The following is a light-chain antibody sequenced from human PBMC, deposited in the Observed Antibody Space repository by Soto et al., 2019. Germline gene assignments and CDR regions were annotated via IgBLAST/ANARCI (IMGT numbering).Light chain of an antibody. V-gene: IGKV1-8*01. CDR3: QQYYSYPPT. CDR2: AAS. J-gene: IGKJ2*01. Sequence: ASRMTQSQSSFSASTGDRVTITCRASQGISSYLAWYQQKPGKAPKLLIYAASTLQSGVPSRFSGSGSGTDFTLTISCLQSEDFATYYCQQYYSYPPTFGQGTKLEIK. CDR1: QGISSY.